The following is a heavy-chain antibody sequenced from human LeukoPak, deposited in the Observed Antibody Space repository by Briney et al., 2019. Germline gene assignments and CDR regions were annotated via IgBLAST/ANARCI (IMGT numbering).Heavy chain of an antibody. J-gene: IGHJ4*02. CDR3: AKASDYGGDY. D-gene: IGHD4-17*01. CDR2: ISWNSGSI. Sequence: GGSLRLSCAASGFTFTDYAMHWVRQAPGKGLEWVSGISWNSGSIGYADSVKGRFTISRDNAKNSLYLQMNSLRAEDTALYYCAKASDYGGDYWGQGTLVTVSS. V-gene: IGHV3-9*01. CDR1: GFTFTDYA.